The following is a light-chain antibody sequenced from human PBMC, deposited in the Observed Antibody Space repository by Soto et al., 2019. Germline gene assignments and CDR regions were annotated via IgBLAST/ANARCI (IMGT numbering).Light chain of an antibody. CDR1: SSDIGGYDY. CDR2: DVT. CDR3: ISYTSTSTLVV. Sequence: QSALTQPASVSGSPGQWITISCTGTSSDIGGYDYVSWYEQYPGKVPKLMIYDVTNRASGVPSRFSASKSGDTASLTISGLQAEDEADYYCISYTSTSTLVVFGGGTKVTVL. J-gene: IGLJ2*01. V-gene: IGLV2-14*01.